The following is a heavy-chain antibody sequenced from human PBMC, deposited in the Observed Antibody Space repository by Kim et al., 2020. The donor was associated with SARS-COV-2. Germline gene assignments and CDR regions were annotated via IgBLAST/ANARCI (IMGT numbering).Heavy chain of an antibody. J-gene: IGHJ4*02. D-gene: IGHD5-12*01. V-gene: IGHV3-23*01. CDR3: ANYDPDQREEDY. Sequence: YYADSVKGRFTISRDNSKNTLYLQMNSLRAEDTAVYYCANYDPDQREEDYWGQGTLVTVSS.